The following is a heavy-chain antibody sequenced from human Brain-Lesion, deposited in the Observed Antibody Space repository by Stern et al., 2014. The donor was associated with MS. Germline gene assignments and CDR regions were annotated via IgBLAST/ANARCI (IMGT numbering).Heavy chain of an antibody. CDR2: IKEDGTEK. V-gene: IGHV3-7*01. CDR1: GFTFGNYW. CDR3: ARVYNTIYGIVTQRGSGMDV. D-gene: IGHD3-3*01. J-gene: IGHJ6*02. Sequence: VQLMQSGGGLVQPGGALTISCTAAGFTFGNYWMTWVRQAPVKGLEWVANIKEDGTEKNYVDSVKGRFTIARDNARNSLYLQMNSLRVEDTALYYCARVYNTIYGIVTQRGSGMDVWGQGTTVIVSS.